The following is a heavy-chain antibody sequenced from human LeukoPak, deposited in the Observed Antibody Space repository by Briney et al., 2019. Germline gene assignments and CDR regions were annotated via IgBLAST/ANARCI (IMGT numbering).Heavy chain of an antibody. V-gene: IGHV1-69*13. CDR1: GGTFSSYA. J-gene: IGHJ6*03. Sequence: SVKVSCKASGGTFSSYAISWVRQAPGQGLEWMGGIIPIFGTANYAQKFQGRVTITADESTSTACMELSSLRSEDTAVYYCARDVRVVVPAAIGYYYYYYMDVWGKGTTVTVSS. CDR3: ARDVRVVVPAAIGYYYYYYMDV. CDR2: IIPIFGTA. D-gene: IGHD2-2*01.